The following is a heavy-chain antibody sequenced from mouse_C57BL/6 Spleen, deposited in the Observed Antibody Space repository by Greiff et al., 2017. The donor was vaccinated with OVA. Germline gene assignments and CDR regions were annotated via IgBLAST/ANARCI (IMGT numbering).Heavy chain of an antibody. J-gene: IGHJ1*03. CDR2: IYPSDSET. V-gene: IGHV1-52*01. CDR1: GYTFTSYW. Sequence: VQLQQPGAELVRPGSSVKLSCKASGYTFTSYWMHWVKQRPIQGLEWIGNIYPSDSETHYNQKFKDKATLTVDKSSSTAYMQLSSLTSEDSAVYYCARSLAYWYFDVWGTGTTVTVSS. CDR3: ARSLAYWYFDV.